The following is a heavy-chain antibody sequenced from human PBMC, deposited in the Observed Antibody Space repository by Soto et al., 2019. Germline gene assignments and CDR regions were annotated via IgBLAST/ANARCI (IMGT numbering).Heavy chain of an antibody. J-gene: IGHJ4*02. V-gene: IGHV2-5*01. D-gene: IGHD3-22*01. CDR3: AHRRPYYDSSGYPGPFDY. Sequence: GPTLVNPTQTLTLTCTFSGFSLSTSGVGVGWIRQPPGKALEWLALIYWNDDKRYSPSLKSRLTITKDTSKNQVVLTMTNMDPVDTATYYCAHRRPYYDSSGYPGPFDYWGQGTLVTVSS. CDR2: IYWNDDK. CDR1: GFSLSTSGVG.